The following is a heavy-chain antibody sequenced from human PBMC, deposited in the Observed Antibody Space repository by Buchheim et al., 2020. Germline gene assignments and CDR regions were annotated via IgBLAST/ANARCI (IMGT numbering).Heavy chain of an antibody. D-gene: IGHD3-3*01. V-gene: IGHV4-39*01. CDR1: GGSISSSSYY. Sequence: QLQLQESGPGLVKPSETLSLTCTVSGGSISSSSYYWGWIRQPPGKGLEWIGSIYYSGSTYYNPSLKSRVTISVDTSKNQFSLKLSSVTAADTAVYYCASRYDFWSGYKGAPRSIGFDPWGQGTL. J-gene: IGHJ5*02. CDR3: ASRYDFWSGYKGAPRSIGFDP. CDR2: IYYSGST.